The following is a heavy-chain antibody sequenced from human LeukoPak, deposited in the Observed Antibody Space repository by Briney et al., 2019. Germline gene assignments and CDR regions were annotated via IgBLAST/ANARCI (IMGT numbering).Heavy chain of an antibody. Sequence: SETLSLTCTVSGGSISGYYWSWIRQAPGKGLEWIGYIHYSGSTNYNPSLKSRVTISVDTSKNQFPLKVSSVTAADTAVYYCARYYCGGDCYGFDYWGQGTLVTVSS. CDR3: ARYYCGGDCYGFDY. J-gene: IGHJ4*02. V-gene: IGHV4-59*01. CDR2: IHYSGST. CDR1: GGSISGYY. D-gene: IGHD2-21*02.